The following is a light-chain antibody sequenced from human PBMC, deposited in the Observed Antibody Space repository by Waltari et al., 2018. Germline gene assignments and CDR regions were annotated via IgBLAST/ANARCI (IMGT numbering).Light chain of an antibody. CDR2: STT. Sequence: QSVLTQPPSASGTRRRGVTIPCSATHAKIGINTVNWYQQFPGSAPKLLIFSTTQRPSGVPGRFSASKSGTSASLAINGLQAADEADYYCGAWDDGVKEWVFGGGTKLTVL. J-gene: IGLJ3*02. CDR3: GAWDDGVKEWV. V-gene: IGLV1-44*01. CDR1: HAKIGINT.